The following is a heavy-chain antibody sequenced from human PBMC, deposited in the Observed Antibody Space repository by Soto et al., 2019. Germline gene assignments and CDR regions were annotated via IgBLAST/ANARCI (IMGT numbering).Heavy chain of an antibody. D-gene: IGHD5-12*01. V-gene: IGHV1-69*12. CDR2: IIPIFGTA. CDR1: GGTFSIYT. CDR3: ARGNHRWLQLWYFDL. J-gene: IGHJ2*01. Sequence: QVQLVQSGAEVKKPGSSVTVSCKVSGGTFSIYTISWVRQAPGQGLEWMGGIIPIFGTANYAQKFQGRVTITADESTSTAYMELSSLRSEDTAVYYCARGNHRWLQLWYFDLWGRGTLVTVSS.